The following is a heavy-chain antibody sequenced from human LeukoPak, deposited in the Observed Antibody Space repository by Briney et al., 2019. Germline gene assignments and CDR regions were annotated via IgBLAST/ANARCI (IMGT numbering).Heavy chain of an antibody. J-gene: IGHJ4*02. CDR2: INHSGST. V-gene: IGHV4-34*01. Sequence: KPSETLSLTCAVYGGSFSGYYWSWIRQPPGKGLEWIGKINHSGSTNYNPSLKSRVTISVDTSKNQFSLKLSSVTAADTAVNYCARAGLDFWSGYYSRPFDYWGQGTLVTVSS. CDR3: ARAGLDFWSGYYSRPFDY. D-gene: IGHD3-3*01. CDR1: GGSFSGYY.